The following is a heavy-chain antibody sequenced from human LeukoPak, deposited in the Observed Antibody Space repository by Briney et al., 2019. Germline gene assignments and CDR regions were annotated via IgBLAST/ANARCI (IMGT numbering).Heavy chain of an antibody. V-gene: IGHV4-30-2*01. CDR3: ATLSIMITFGGVSAWFDP. CDR1: GGPISSGGYS. J-gene: IGHJ5*02. Sequence: SQTLSLTCAVSGGPISSGGYSWSWIRQPPGKGLEWIGYIYHSGSTHYNPSLKSRVTISVDRSKNQFSLKLSSVTAADTAVYYCATLSIMITFGGVSAWFDPWGQGTLVTVSS. CDR2: IYHSGST. D-gene: IGHD3-16*01.